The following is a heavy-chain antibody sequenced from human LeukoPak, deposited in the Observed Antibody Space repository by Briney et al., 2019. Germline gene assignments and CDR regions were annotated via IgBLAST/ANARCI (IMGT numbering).Heavy chain of an antibody. CDR2: INPSGGST. Sequence: ASVKVSCKASGYTFTSYYMHWVRQAPGQGLEWMGIINPSGGSTSYAQKFQGRVTMTRDTSTSTVYMELSSLRSEDTAVYYCARGYYYDSSGTHTLLDYWGQGTLVTVSS. CDR3: ARGYYYDSSGTHTLLDY. D-gene: IGHD3-22*01. J-gene: IGHJ4*02. CDR1: GYTFTSYY. V-gene: IGHV1-46*01.